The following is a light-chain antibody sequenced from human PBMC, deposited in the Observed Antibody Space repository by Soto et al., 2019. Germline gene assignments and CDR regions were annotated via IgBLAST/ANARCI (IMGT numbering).Light chain of an antibody. CDR3: SSYTSSSNPDV. CDR2: DVS. CDR1: SSDVGGYNY. V-gene: IGLV2-14*01. Sequence: QSALTQPASVSGSPGQSITISCTGTSSDVGGYNYVSWYQQHPGKAPKLMIYDVSNRPSGVSNRFSGSKSGNTASLTISGLQAEDEDDYYCSSYTSSSNPDVFGTWNKLTVL. J-gene: IGLJ1*01.